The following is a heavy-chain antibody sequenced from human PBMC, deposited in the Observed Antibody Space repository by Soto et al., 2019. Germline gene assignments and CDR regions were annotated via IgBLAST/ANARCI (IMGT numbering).Heavy chain of an antibody. CDR1: GFTFSSYE. J-gene: IGHJ4*02. V-gene: IGHV3-48*03. D-gene: IGHD4-17*01. CDR2: ISSGGTTI. Sequence: GGSLRLSCAASGFTFSSYEMNWVRQAPGKGLEWVSYISSGGTTIYYADSVKGRFTISRDNAKNSLDLQMNSLRADDTAIYYCARDPRGDYVDYFDYWGQGTLVTVSS. CDR3: ARDPRGDYVDYFDY.